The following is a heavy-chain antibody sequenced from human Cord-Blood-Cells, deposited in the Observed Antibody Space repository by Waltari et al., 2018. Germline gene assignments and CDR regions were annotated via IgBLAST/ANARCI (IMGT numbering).Heavy chain of an antibody. CDR2: TIPILGTA. CDR3: AGSYCSSTSCYFDY. V-gene: IGHV1-69*01. D-gene: IGHD2-2*01. CDR1: GGNFSSYA. J-gene: IGHJ4*02. Sequence: QVQLVQSGAEVKKPGSSVKVSCKASGGNFSSYASSWVRQGPGQGLEWIGGTIPILGTANYAQNFQGRVTITADESTSTAYMELSSLRSEDTAVYYCAGSYCSSTSCYFDYWGQGTLVTVSS.